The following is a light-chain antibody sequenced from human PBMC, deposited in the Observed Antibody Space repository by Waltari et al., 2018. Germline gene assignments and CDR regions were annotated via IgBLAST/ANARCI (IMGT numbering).Light chain of an antibody. Sequence: QSLLTQAPSAPGTPGQRVTTPCSGSSSKIGSNTVNWYQQLPGTAPKLLIYSNNQRPSGVTDRFSGSKSGTSASLAISGLQSEDEADYYCGTWYDSLNGPLFGGGTKVTVL. CDR2: SNN. CDR3: GTWYDSLNGPL. V-gene: IGLV1-44*01. CDR1: SSKIGSNT. J-gene: IGLJ2*01.